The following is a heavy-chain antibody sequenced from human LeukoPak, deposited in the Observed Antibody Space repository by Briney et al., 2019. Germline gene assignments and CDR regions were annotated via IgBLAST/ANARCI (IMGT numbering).Heavy chain of an antibody. CDR2: FSGSGDNT. CDR3: AKSRSGSTSCYNY. Sequence: PGGSLRLSCAASGFTFSSYAMSWVRQAPGKGLEWVSSFSGSGDNTYYADSVKGRFTISRDNSKNTLYLQMNSLRAEDTAVYYCAKSRSGSTSCYNYWGQGTQVTVSS. D-gene: IGHD2-2*02. V-gene: IGHV3-23*01. J-gene: IGHJ4*02. CDR1: GFTFSSYA.